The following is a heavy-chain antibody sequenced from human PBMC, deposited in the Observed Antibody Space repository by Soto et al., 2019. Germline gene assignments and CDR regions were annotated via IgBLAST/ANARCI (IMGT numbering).Heavy chain of an antibody. J-gene: IGHJ4*02. CDR1: GGTFSSYA. Sequence: ASVKVSCKASGGTFSSYAIRWVRQAPGQGLEWMGGIIPIFGTANYAQKFQGRVTITADESTSTAYMELSSLRSEDTAVYYCASSYYDSSGYYPFYWGQGTLVTVSS. CDR3: ASSYYDSSGYYPFY. CDR2: IIPIFGTA. D-gene: IGHD3-22*01. V-gene: IGHV1-69*13.